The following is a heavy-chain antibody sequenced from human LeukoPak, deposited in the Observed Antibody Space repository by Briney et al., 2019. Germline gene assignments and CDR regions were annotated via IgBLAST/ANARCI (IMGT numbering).Heavy chain of an antibody. CDR2: IYYSGST. D-gene: IGHD3-22*01. CDR3: ASPYDTGGYFDY. V-gene: IGHV4-39*01. J-gene: IGHJ4*02. CDR1: GGSIISSSYY. Sequence: SETLSLTCTVSGGSIISSSYYWGWIRQPPEKGLEWIGTIYYSGSTYYNPSLKSRVTISVDTSKNQLSLKLSSVTATDTAVYYCASPYDTGGYFDYWGQGTLVTVSS.